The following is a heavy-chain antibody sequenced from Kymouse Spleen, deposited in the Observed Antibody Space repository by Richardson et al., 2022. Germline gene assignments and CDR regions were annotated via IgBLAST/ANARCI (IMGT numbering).Heavy chain of an antibody. V-gene: IGHV3-33*01. J-gene: IGHJ6*02. D-gene: IGHD1-26*01. CDR1: GFTFSSYG. CDR3: ARVGATNYYYGMDV. Sequence: QVQLVESGGGVVQPGRSLRLSCAASGFTFSSYGMHWVRQAPGKGLEWVAVIWYDGSNKYYADSVKGRFTISRDNSKNTLYLQMNSLRAEDTAVYYCARVGATNYYYGMDVWGQGTTVTVSS. CDR2: IWYDGSNK.